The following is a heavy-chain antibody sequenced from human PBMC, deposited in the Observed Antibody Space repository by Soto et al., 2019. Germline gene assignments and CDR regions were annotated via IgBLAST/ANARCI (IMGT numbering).Heavy chain of an antibody. V-gene: IGHV3-30-3*01. J-gene: IGHJ6*02. CDR3: AREVKAARHYYYGMDV. Sequence: GESLKISCAASGFTFSSYAMHWVRQAPGKGLEWVAVISYDGSNKYYADSVKGRFTISRDNSKNTLYLQMNSLRAEDTAVYYCAREVKAARHYYYGMDVWGQGTTVTVSS. CDR2: ISYDGSNK. CDR1: GFTFSSYA. D-gene: IGHD6-6*01.